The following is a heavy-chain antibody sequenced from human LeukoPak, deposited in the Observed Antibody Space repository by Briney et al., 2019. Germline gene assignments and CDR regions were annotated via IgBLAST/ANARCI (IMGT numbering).Heavy chain of an antibody. Sequence: GASVKVSCKASGYTFTDYYIHWVRQAPGQGLEWMGWINPKSGDTNYAQKFQGRVTMTRDTSISTAYMELSRLRSDDTAVYYCARVGSSSWYGGDWFDPWGQGTLVTVSS. J-gene: IGHJ5*02. D-gene: IGHD6-13*01. V-gene: IGHV1-2*02. CDR1: GYTFTDYY. CDR3: ARVGSSSWYGGDWFDP. CDR2: INPKSGDT.